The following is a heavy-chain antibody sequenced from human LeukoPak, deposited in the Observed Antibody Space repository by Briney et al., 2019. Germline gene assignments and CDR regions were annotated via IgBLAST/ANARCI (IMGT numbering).Heavy chain of an antibody. CDR1: GYTFTGYY. CDR2: INPNSGGT. Sequence: ASVKVSCKASGYTFTGYYMHWVRQAPGQGLEWMGWINPNSGGTNYAQKFQGRVTMTRDTSISTAYMELSRLRSDDTAVCYCARGSRGSPYYDILPIGYWGQGTLVTVSS. V-gene: IGHV1-2*02. D-gene: IGHD3-9*01. J-gene: IGHJ4*02. CDR3: ARGSRGSPYYDILPIGY.